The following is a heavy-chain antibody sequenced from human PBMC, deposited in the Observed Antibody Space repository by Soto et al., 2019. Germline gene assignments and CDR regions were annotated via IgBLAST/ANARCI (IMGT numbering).Heavy chain of an antibody. CDR1: GFTFSSYA. D-gene: IGHD2-2*02. J-gene: IGHJ5*02. V-gene: IGHV3-23*01. CDR3: AILRLGYCSSTSCYRRYNWFDP. CDR2: ISGSGGST. Sequence: GGSLRLSCAASGFTFSSYAMSWVRQAPGKGLEWVSAISGSGGSTYYADSVKGRFTISRDNSKNTLYLQMNSLRAEDTAVYYCAILRLGYCSSTSCYRRYNWFDPWGQGTLVTVS.